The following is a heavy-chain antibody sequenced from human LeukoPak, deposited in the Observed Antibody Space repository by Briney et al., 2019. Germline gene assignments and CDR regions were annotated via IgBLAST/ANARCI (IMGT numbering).Heavy chain of an antibody. J-gene: IGHJ4*02. CDR2: ISTNGSGT. D-gene: IGHD5-12*01. CDR1: GFTFSRYS. Sequence: AGGSLRLSCAASGFTFSRYSLHWVRQAPGKGLEYVSSISTNGSGTYYVNSVKGRFTISRDNSKNTLFLQLGSLRAEDMAVYYWAVANSGYDWEGGFDYWGQGTLVTVSS. CDR3: AVANSGYDWEGGFDY. V-gene: IGHV3-64*01.